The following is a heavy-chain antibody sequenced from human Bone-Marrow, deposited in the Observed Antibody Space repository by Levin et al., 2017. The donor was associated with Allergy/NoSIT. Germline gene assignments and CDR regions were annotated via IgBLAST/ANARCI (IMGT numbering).Heavy chain of an antibody. CDR2: INPGDGDT. D-gene: IGHD3-16*01. CDR3: ARLSGITWFDF. J-gene: IGHJ4*02. Sequence: ASVKVSCRPSGYTFTNNYIHWVRQAPGQGLEWVGIINPGDGDTNYAQNFQGRVTMTRDTSTNTVYMELSSLRSEDTAVYYCARLSGITWFDFWGQGTLVTVSS. V-gene: IGHV1-46*01. CDR1: GYTFTNNY.